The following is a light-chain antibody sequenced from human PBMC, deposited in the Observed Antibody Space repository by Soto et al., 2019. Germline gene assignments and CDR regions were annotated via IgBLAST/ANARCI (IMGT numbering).Light chain of an antibody. J-gene: IGLJ3*02. CDR3: QVWDDNSDHTGV. Sequence: SYELTQPPSVSVAPGQTATITCGGNNIGTKSVHRYQQKPGQAPVLVVFHDRDRPSGIPDRFSGSHSGNTATLNISRVEAGDEADYYCQVWDDNSDHTGVFGVGTKVTVL. CDR2: HDR. V-gene: IGLV3-21*02. CDR1: NIGTKS.